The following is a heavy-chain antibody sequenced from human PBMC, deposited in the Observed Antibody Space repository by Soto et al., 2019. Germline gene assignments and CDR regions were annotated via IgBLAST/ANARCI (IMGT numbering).Heavy chain of an antibody. CDR3: ARESGGGPSNY. CDR1: GGTFSSYT. J-gene: IGHJ4*02. CDR2: IIPILGIA. V-gene: IGHV1-69*08. Sequence: QVQLVQSGAEVKKPGSSVKVSCKASGGTFSSYTISWVRQAPGQGLEWMGRIIPILGIANYAQKFQGRVTXTXVKSTSTAYMELSSLRSEDTAVYYCARESGGGPSNYWGQGTLVTVSS. D-gene: IGHD2-15*01.